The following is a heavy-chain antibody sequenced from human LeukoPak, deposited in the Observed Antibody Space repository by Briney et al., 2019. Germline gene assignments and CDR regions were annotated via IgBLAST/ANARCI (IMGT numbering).Heavy chain of an antibody. V-gene: IGHV3-48*03. Sequence: GGSLRLSCAASGFTFSSYEMHWVRRAPGKGLEWVSYISSSGSTIYYADSVKGRFTISRDNAKNSLYLQMNSLRAEDTAVYYCARDYGGSSPFDYWGQGTLVTVSS. CDR3: ARDYGGSSPFDY. CDR2: ISSSGSTI. D-gene: IGHD4-23*01. J-gene: IGHJ4*02. CDR1: GFTFSSYE.